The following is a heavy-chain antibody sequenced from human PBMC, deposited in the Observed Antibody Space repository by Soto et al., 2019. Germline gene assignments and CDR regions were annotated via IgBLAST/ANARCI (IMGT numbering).Heavy chain of an antibody. J-gene: IGHJ4*02. D-gene: IGHD3-3*01. CDR2: ISY. CDR3: ARDKDQYDFWGGTLDS. CDR1: NFVFSVYS. Sequence: QAQLLESGGGVVQPERSLRLSCTASNFVFSVYSLHWVRQAPGKGLEWVALISYTISRDNSKNTLYLQMNSLRREDTAVYYCARDKDQYDFWGGTLDSWGQGTLVTVSS. V-gene: IGHV3-30*04.